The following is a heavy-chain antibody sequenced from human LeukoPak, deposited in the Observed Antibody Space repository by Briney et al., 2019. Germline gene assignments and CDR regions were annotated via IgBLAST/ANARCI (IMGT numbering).Heavy chain of an antibody. Sequence: GGSLRLSCAGSGFTFSNYAMIWVRQAPGRGLEWVSAIKGSGSYTKYADSVTGRFTISRDNSKNMLYLQMNSLTADDTAIYYCAKDPNGDYIGAFDFGGQGTMVTVSS. CDR2: IKGSGSYT. CDR3: AKDPNGDYIGAFDF. V-gene: IGHV3-23*01. D-gene: IGHD4-17*01. J-gene: IGHJ3*01. CDR1: GFTFSNYA.